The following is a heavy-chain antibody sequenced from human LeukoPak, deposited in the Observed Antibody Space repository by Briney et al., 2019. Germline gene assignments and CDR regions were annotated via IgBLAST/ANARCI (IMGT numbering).Heavy chain of an antibody. V-gene: IGHV3-21*01. Sequence: GGSLRLXXXXXXFTFSDYNMIWARQAPGKGLEWVSSISSTSRFMFYPDSLRGRFTIFRDNAQNSLYLQMNSLRVEDTATYYCATIAATGLRDAFDIWGQGTMVTVSS. CDR1: XFTFSDYN. D-gene: IGHD6-13*01. CDR3: ATIAATGLRDAFDI. J-gene: IGHJ3*02. CDR2: ISSTSRFM.